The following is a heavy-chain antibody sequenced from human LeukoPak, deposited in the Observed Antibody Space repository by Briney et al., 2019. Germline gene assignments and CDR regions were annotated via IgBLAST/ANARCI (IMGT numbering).Heavy chain of an antibody. Sequence: GGSLRLTCAASGFTFSSYGMHWVRQAPGKGLEWVAFIRYDGSNKYYADSVKGRFTISRDNSKNTLYLQMNSLRAEDTAVYYCAKAPSGQLVHYSDYWGQGTLVTVSS. V-gene: IGHV3-30*02. D-gene: IGHD6-13*01. CDR2: IRYDGSNK. CDR1: GFTFSSYG. CDR3: AKAPSGQLVHYSDY. J-gene: IGHJ4*02.